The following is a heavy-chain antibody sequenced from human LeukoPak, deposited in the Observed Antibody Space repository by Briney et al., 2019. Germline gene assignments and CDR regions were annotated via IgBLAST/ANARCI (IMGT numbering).Heavy chain of an antibody. CDR2: IYYSGST. J-gene: IGHJ4*02. D-gene: IGHD2-2*01. CDR3: ARWSPHVPAAIDY. CDR1: GGSISSSSYY. V-gene: IGHV4-39*01. Sequence: SETLSLTCTVSGGSISSSSYYWGWIRQPPGKGLEWIGSIYYSGSTYYNPSLKSRVTISVDTSKNQFSLKLSSVTAADTAVYYCARWSPHVPAAIDYWGQGTLVTVSS.